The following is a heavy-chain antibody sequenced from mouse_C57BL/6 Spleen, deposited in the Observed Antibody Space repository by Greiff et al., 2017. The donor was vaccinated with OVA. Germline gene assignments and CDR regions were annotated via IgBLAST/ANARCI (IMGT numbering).Heavy chain of an antibody. J-gene: IGHJ4*01. CDR2: INPNNGGT. CDR1: GYTFTDYN. D-gene: IGHD2-2*01. Sequence: EVKLQQSGPELVKPGASVKIPCKASGYTFTDYNMDWVKQSHGKSLEWIGDINPNNGGTIYNQKFKGKATLTVDKSSSTAYMELRSLTSEDTAVYYCARRGLRGYYYAMDDWGQGTSVTVSS. V-gene: IGHV1-18*01. CDR3: ARRGLRGYYYAMDD.